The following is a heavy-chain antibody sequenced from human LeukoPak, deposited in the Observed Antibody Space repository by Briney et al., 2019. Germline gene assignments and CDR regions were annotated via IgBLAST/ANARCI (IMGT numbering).Heavy chain of an antibody. Sequence: GGSLRLSCAASGFTLTSSWMNWVRQGPGKGLLWLSRISTDGTATNYADSVKGRFTISRDNAKNMVYLQMNSLRAEDTAVYYCARSGDSGYDKGDVWGKGTTVTVSS. J-gene: IGHJ6*04. V-gene: IGHV3-74*01. CDR3: ARSGDSGYDKGDV. CDR2: ISTDGTAT. D-gene: IGHD5-12*01. CDR1: GFTLTSSW.